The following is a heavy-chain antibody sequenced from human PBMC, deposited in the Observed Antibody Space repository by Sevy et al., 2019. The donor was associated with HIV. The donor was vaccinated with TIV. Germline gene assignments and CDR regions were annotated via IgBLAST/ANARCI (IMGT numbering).Heavy chain of an antibody. Sequence: GGSLRLSCAASGFTFSSYAMSWVRHAPGKGLEWVSAISGSGGSTYYADSVKGRFTISRDNSKNTLYLQMNSLRAEDTAVYYCAKDRGSGYDSFDDAFDIWGQGTMVTVSS. CDR2: ISGSGGST. D-gene: IGHD5-12*01. CDR1: GFTFSSYA. J-gene: IGHJ3*02. CDR3: AKDRGSGYDSFDDAFDI. V-gene: IGHV3-23*01.